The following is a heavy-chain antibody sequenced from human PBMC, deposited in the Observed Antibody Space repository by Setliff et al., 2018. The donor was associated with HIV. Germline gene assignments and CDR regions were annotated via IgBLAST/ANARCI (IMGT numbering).Heavy chain of an antibody. CDR2: ISSSSSYT. CDR3: AKPLTQWGVSPYHYAVDV. CDR1: GFTFTMYS. V-gene: IGHV3-21*05. J-gene: IGHJ6*02. D-gene: IGHD1-26*01. Sequence: GGSLRLSCGASGFTFTMYSMNWVRQVPGKGLEWVSHISSSSSYTNYLDSVKGRFTISRDNAKNSLYLQMNSLRVEDTAVYYCAKPLTQWGVSPYHYAVDVWGQGTTVTVSS.